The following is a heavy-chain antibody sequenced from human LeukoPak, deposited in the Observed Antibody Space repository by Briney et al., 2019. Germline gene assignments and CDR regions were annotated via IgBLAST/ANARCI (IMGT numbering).Heavy chain of an antibody. CDR3: ARVGNDSPPSGYYYGMDV. Sequence: GASVKVSCKSSGDSFIAYAFNWVRQAPGQGLEWIGGIIPVFGSPDYAQKFQGRVTITADESMSTVYMKVSSLTSEDTAVYYCARVGNDSPPSGYYYGMDVWGQGTTVTVSS. J-gene: IGHJ6*02. CDR1: GDSFIAYA. V-gene: IGHV1-69*13. D-gene: IGHD5-18*01. CDR2: IIPVFGSP.